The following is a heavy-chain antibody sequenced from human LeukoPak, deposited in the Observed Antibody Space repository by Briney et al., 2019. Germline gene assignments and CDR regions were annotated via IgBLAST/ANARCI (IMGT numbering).Heavy chain of an antibody. V-gene: IGHV3-21*01. CDR1: GFTSSSYS. Sequence: GGSLRLFCAASGFTSSSYSMNWVRQAPGKGLEWVSSISSSSSYIYYADSVKGRFTISRDNAKNSLYLQMNSLRAEDTAVYYCARGRFGEFLPFDYWGQGTLVTVSS. CDR2: ISSSSSYI. D-gene: IGHD3-10*01. CDR3: ARGRFGEFLPFDY. J-gene: IGHJ4*02.